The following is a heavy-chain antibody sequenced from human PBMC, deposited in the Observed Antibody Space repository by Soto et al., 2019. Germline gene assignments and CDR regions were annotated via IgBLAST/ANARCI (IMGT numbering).Heavy chain of an antibody. CDR3: AKDGGYSYGYTVTTFFYYFDY. CDR1: GFTFSSFG. Sequence: GGSLRLSCAASGFTFSSFGMHWVRQAPSKGLEWVAVISYDGSNKYYADSVKGRFTISRDNSKNTLYLQMNSLRAEDTAVYYCAKDGGYSYGYTVTTFFYYFDYWGQGTLVTVSS. D-gene: IGHD5-18*01. V-gene: IGHV3-30*18. J-gene: IGHJ4*02. CDR2: ISYDGSNK.